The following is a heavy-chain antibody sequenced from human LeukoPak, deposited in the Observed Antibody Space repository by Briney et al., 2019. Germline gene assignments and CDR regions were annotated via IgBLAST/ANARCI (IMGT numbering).Heavy chain of an antibody. Sequence: ASVKVSCKASGGTFSSYAISWVRQAPGQGLEWMGGIIPIFGTANYAQKLQGRVTITADESTSTAYMELSSLRSEDTAVYYCARVVYYYDSSGHKSKFDPWGQGTLVTVSS. CDR1: GGTFSSYA. CDR2: IIPIFGTA. CDR3: ARVVYYYDSSGHKSKFDP. J-gene: IGHJ5*02. D-gene: IGHD3-22*01. V-gene: IGHV1-69*13.